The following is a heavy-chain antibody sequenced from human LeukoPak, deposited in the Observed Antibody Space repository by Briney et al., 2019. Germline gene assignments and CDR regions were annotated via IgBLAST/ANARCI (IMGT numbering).Heavy chain of an antibody. Sequence: PGGSLRVSCAASGFTVSSNYMSWVRQAPGKGLEWVSSIYSGGSTYYADSVKGRFTISRDSSKNTLYLQMGSLRAEDTAVYYCARGHNWNDRGAFDIWGQGTMVTVSS. CDR1: GFTVSSNY. V-gene: IGHV3-53*01. CDR3: ARGHNWNDRGAFDI. D-gene: IGHD1-1*01. J-gene: IGHJ3*02. CDR2: IYSGGST.